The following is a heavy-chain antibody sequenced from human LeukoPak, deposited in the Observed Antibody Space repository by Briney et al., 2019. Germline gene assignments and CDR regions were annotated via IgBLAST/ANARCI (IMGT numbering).Heavy chain of an antibody. J-gene: IGHJ4*02. CDR3: TPLDY. Sequence: WGSLRLTCAASGCTFIHSAMHGLGQAGCKGLAWVGRIRRKAKSSETAYAASVKGRFTICRDDSKNPEYLQMNSLQNEDTDVYSSTPLDYWGQGTLVTVSS. CDR1: GCTFIHSA. CDR2: IRRKAKSSET. V-gene: IGHV3-73*01.